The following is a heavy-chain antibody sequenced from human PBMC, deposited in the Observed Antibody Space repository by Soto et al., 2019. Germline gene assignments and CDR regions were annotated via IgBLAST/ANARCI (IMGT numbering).Heavy chain of an antibody. J-gene: IGHJ4*01. CDR2: IWYDGSNK. CDR1: GFTFSSYG. D-gene: IGHD1-26*01. V-gene: IGHV3-33*01. CDR3: ARGGNSGSY. Sequence: PGGSLRHFCATSGFTFSSYGRHGVRQAASMGLERVAVIWYDGSNKYYADSVKGRLTISRDNSKNTLYLQMNSLRAEDTAVYYCARGGNSGSYW.